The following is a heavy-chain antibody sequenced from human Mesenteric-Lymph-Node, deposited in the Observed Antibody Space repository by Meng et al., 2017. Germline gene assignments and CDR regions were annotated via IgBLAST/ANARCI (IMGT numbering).Heavy chain of an antibody. V-gene: IGHV1-69*13. D-gene: IGHD5-12*01. CDR1: GGTFSSYA. CDR2: IIPIFGTA. Sequence: SVKVSCKASGGTFSSYAISWVRQAPGQGLEWMGGIIPIFGTANYAQKFQGRVTITADDSTSTAYMELSSLRSEDTAVYYCARGGDYDSGGLFSHYYYYGMDVWGQGTTVTVSS. CDR3: ARGGDYDSGGLFSHYYYYGMDV. J-gene: IGHJ6*02.